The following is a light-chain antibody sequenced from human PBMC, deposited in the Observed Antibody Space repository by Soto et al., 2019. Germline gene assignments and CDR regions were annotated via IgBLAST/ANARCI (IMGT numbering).Light chain of an antibody. CDR2: DVN. V-gene: IGLV2-14*03. Sequence: QSALTQPASVSGSPGQSITISCTGTGSDIGAYNFVSWYQQHPGKAPKLMLYDVNIRPSGVSNRFSGSKSGNTATLTISGVQAEDDADYNCTSWTTSTTMIFGGGTTLPVL. J-gene: IGLJ2*01. CDR1: GSDIGAYNF. CDR3: TSWTTSTTMI.